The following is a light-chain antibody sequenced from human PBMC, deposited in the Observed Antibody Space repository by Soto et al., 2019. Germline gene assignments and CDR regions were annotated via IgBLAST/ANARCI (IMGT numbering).Light chain of an antibody. CDR1: QSVSKY. J-gene: IGKJ5*01. CDR3: QQRSNWPIT. V-gene: IGKV3-11*01. Sequence: EIVLTQSPATLSLSPGERATLSCRTSQSVSKYFAWYQQKPGRAPRLLIYDASSRATGIPARFIGSGSGTDFTLTISRVEPEDFAIYYCQQRSNWPITFGHGTRLEIK. CDR2: DAS.